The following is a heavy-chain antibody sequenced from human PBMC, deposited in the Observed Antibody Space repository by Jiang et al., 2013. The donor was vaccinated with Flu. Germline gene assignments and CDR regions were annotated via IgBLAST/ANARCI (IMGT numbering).Heavy chain of an antibody. Sequence: GAEVKKPGESLRISCRGSGYRFTSYWISWVRQMPGRGLEWMGRIDPSDSYSNYSPSFQGHVNISVDRSISTVFLQWSSLKASDTAIYYCARHNGASAHQRSLPGNNWFDPWARNPGHRLL. D-gene: IGHD6-13*01. CDR2: IDPSDSYS. CDR1: GYRFTSYW. J-gene: IGHJ5*02. CDR3: ARHNGASAHQRSLPGNNWFDP. V-gene: IGHV5-10-1*01.